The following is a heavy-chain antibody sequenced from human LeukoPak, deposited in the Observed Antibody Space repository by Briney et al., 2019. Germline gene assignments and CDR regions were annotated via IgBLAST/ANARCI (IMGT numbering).Heavy chain of an antibody. D-gene: IGHD6-13*01. J-gene: IGHJ3*02. CDR2: IYYSGNT. V-gene: IGHV4-59*08. CDR1: GGSISSYY. Sequence: SETLSLTCTVSGGSISSYYWSWIRQPPGKGLEWIGYIYYSGNTNYNPSLKSRVTISVDTSKNQFSLKLSSVSAADTAVYYCARLGYSSSWYQADVFDIWGQGTMVTVSS. CDR3: ARLGYSSSWYQADVFDI.